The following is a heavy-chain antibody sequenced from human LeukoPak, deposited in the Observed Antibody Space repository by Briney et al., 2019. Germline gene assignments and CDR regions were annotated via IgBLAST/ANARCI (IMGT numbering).Heavy chain of an antibody. J-gene: IGHJ3*02. CDR3: ARLVTLDGDYDAFDI. CDR1: GGSISSGGYY. D-gene: IGHD4-17*01. V-gene: IGHV4-31*03. Sequence: SQTLSLTCTVSGGSISSGGYYWSWIRQHPGKGLEWIGYIYYSGSTYYNPSLKSRVTISVDTSKNQFSLKLSSVTAADTAVYYCARLVTLDGDYDAFDIWGQGTMVTVSS. CDR2: IYYSGST.